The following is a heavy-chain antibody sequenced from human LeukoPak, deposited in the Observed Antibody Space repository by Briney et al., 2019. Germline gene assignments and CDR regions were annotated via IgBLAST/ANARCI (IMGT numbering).Heavy chain of an antibody. CDR3: ARVHYDILTGYHYYYFDY. V-gene: IGHV4-59*01. D-gene: IGHD3-9*01. CDR1: GGSISSYY. Sequence: PSETLSLTCTVSGGSISSYYWSWIRQPPGKGLEWIGYIYYSGSTNYNPSLKSRVTLSVDTSKNQFSLKLSSVTAADTAVYYCARVHYDILTGYHYYYFDYWGQGTLVTVSS. J-gene: IGHJ4*02. CDR2: IYYSGST.